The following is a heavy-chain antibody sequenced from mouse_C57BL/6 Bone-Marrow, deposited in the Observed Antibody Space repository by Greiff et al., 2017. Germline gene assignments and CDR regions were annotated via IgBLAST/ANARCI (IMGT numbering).Heavy chain of an antibody. CDR3: TRRGSPEMDY. CDR2: IDPETGGT. V-gene: IGHV1-15*01. CDR1: GYTFTDYE. D-gene: IGHD6-1*01. J-gene: IGHJ4*01. Sequence: VQLQQSGAELVRPGASVTLSCKASGYTFTDYEMHWVKQTPVHGLEWIGAIDPETGGTAYNQKFKGKAILTADKSSSTAYMELRSLTSEDSAVYYGTRRGSPEMDYWGQGTSVTVSS.